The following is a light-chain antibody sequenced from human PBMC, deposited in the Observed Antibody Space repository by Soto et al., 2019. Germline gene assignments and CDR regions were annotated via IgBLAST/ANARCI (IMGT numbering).Light chain of an antibody. CDR3: QQSYSTPN. V-gene: IGKV1-39*01. J-gene: IGKJ3*01. CDR1: QSISSY. CDR2: AAS. Sequence: DIQMTQSPSSLSASVGDRVTITCRASQSISSYLNWYQQKPGKAPKLLIYAASSLRSGVPSRFSGSVSGTDFTLTISSLQPEDFATYYCQQSYSTPNFGPGTKVDIK.